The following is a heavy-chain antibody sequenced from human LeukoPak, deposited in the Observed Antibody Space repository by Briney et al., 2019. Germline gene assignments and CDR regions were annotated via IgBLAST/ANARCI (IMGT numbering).Heavy chain of an antibody. CDR2: INPNSGGT. Sequence: ASVNVSCKASGYTFTGYYMHWVRQAPGQGLEWMGWINPNSGGTNYAQKFQGRVTMTRDTSISTAYMELSRLRSDDTAVYYCARDYDFWSGQHAFDIWGQGTMVTVSS. J-gene: IGHJ3*02. CDR1: GYTFTGYY. CDR3: ARDYDFWSGQHAFDI. V-gene: IGHV1-2*02. D-gene: IGHD3-3*01.